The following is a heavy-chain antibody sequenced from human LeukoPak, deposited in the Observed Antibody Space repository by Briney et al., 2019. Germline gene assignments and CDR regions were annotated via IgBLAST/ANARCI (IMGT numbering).Heavy chain of an antibody. CDR1: GYTFTSYG. D-gene: IGHD3-10*01. Sequence: GASVKVSCKASGYTFTSYGISWVRQAPGQGLEWMGWISAYNGNTNYAQKLQGRVTMTTDTSTSTAYMELRSLRSDDTAVYYCARDRTKPGGPGTPTPPGNYWGQGTLVTVSS. J-gene: IGHJ4*02. V-gene: IGHV1-18*01. CDR2: ISAYNGNT. CDR3: ARDRTKPGGPGTPTPPGNY.